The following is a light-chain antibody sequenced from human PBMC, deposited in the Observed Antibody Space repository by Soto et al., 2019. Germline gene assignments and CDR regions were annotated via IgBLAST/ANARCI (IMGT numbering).Light chain of an antibody. V-gene: IGKV1-12*01. CDR3: QQTTSFPVT. CDR2: AAS. J-gene: IGKJ4*01. CDR1: QGIVSW. Sequence: DIQMTQSPSSVSASVGDRVTITCRASQGIVSWLAWYQQKPGKAPKLLIYAASNLQSGVPLRFSGSGSGTDFTLTISSPQPEDFATYYCQQTTSFPVTFGGGTKVEIK.